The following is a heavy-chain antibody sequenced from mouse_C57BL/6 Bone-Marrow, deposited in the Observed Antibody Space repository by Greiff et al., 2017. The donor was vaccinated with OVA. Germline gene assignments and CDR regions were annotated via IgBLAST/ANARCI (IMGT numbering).Heavy chain of an antibody. D-gene: IGHD1-1*02. CDR3: ARIGWSY. V-gene: IGHV2-2*01. J-gene: IGHJ2*01. CDR2: IWSGGST. Sequence: VQLQQSGPGLVQPSPCLSITCPVSGFSLPSSCVHWVRQSPGKVLDWLGVIWSGGSTDYNAAFISRLSISKDNSKSQVFFKMNSLQADDTAIYYCARIGWSYWGQGTTLTVSS. CDR1: GFSLPSSC.